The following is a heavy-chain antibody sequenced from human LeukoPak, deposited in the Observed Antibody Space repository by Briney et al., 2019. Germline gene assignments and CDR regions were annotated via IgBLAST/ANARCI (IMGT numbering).Heavy chain of an antibody. CDR1: GYTFTGYY. CDR2: INPNSGGT. J-gene: IGHJ4*02. CDR3: AKVLRYFDWLPPFDY. Sequence: ASVKVSCKASGYTFTGYYMNWVRQAPGQGLEWMGWINPNSGGTNYAQKFQGRVTMTRDTSISTAYMELSRLRSDDTAVYYCAKVLRYFDWLPPFDYWGQGTLVTVSS. V-gene: IGHV1-2*02. D-gene: IGHD3-9*01.